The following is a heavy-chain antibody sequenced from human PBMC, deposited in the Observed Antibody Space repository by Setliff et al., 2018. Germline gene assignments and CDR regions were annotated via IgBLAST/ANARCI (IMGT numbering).Heavy chain of an antibody. CDR3: ARGYCSSPSCFFAGWFDP. J-gene: IGHJ5*02. CDR2: INHTGST. V-gene: IGHV4-34*01. D-gene: IGHD2-2*01. Sequence: TLSLTCAVYGGSFSGYYWSWIRQPPGKGLEWIGEINHTGSTNYSPSLKSRVTISVDTSKNQFSLKLTSVTAADTAVYYCARGYCSSPSCFFAGWFDPWGQGTLVTRLL. CDR1: GGSFSGYY.